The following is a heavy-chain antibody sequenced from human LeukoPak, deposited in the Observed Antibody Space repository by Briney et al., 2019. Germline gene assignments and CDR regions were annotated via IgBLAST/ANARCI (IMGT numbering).Heavy chain of an antibody. CDR2: IYYSGIT. CDR3: ARLRALSYYDSSGDFYYFEY. V-gene: IGHV4-59*01. J-gene: IGHJ4*02. CDR1: GGSFSGYY. D-gene: IGHD3-22*01. Sequence: SETLSLTCAVYGGSFSGYYWSWIRQPPGKGLEWIGFIYYSGITNYNPSLKSRVTISVDMSKNQFSLKLTSVTAADTAVYYCARLRALSYYDSSGDFYYFEYWGQGALVTVSS.